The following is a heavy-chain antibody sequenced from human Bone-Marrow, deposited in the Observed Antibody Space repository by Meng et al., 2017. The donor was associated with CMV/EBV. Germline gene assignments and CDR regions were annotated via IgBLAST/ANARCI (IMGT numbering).Heavy chain of an antibody. Sequence: GESLKISCAASGFTFSSYVMSWVRQAPGKGLEWVSSIGDDGTTTYYADSVKGLFTISRDNAKNTLYLQMNSLRAEDTAVYYCARVDPGFSVGATVYCGQGTLVTVSS. CDR3: ARVDPGFSVGATVY. D-gene: IGHD1-26*01. CDR1: GFTFSSYV. V-gene: IGHV3-23*01. CDR2: IGDDGTTT. J-gene: IGHJ4*02.